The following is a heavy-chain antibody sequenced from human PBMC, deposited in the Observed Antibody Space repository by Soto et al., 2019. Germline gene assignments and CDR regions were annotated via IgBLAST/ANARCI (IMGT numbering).Heavy chain of an antibody. V-gene: IGHV1-58*01. CDR3: GAGDCSSPGGLGWFDP. CDR2: IVVGSGNT. Sequence: SVKVSCKASGFTFTSSAVQWVRQARGQRLEGIGWIVVGSGNTNYGQKFQERVTITRDMSTSTAYMELSSLRSEDTAGYYWGAGDCSSPGGLGWFDPWGQGTLVTVSS. CDR1: GFTFTSSA. D-gene: IGHD6-6*01. J-gene: IGHJ5*02.